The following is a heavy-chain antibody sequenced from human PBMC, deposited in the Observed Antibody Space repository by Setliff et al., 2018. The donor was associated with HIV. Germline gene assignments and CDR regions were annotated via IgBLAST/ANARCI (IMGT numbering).Heavy chain of an antibody. Sequence: PGGSLRLSCAASGFIFSRNWMHWVRQAPGKGLVWVSRISDDGKTITYADFVKGRFSISRDNAKNTLYLQMNSLGVDDTAVYYCAAPGDSGVSLDYWGQGTLVTVS. CDR1: GFIFSRNW. CDR2: ISDDGKTI. J-gene: IGHJ4*02. D-gene: IGHD2-21*02. CDR3: AAPGDSGVSLDY. V-gene: IGHV3-74*01.